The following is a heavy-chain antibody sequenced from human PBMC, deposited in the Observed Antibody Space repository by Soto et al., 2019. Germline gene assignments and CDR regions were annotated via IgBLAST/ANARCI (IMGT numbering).Heavy chain of an antibody. D-gene: IGHD1-26*01. J-gene: IGHJ4*02. CDR1: GFTFSNYA. Sequence: EVQLLESGGGLVQPGRSLRLSCAASGFTFSNYAMNWVRQAPVKGLEWVSVISGSGDSTYHADSVKGRFTISRDNSKNTLYLQLNSLRAEDTAVYYCARRGSGSYYDYWGQGTLVTVSS. CDR2: ISGSGDST. V-gene: IGHV3-23*01. CDR3: ARRGSGSYYDY.